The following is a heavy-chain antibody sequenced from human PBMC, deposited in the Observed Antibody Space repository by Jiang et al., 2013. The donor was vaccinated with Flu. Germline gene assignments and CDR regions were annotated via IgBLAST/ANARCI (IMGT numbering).Heavy chain of an antibody. CDR1: GYTFSSYA. CDR3: VTHLPAINKRDAFDI. J-gene: IGHJ3*02. CDR2: INTNTGNP. D-gene: IGHD1/OR15-1a*01. Sequence: QSGSELKKPGASVKISCKASGYTFSSYALNWVRQAPGQGLEWMGWINTNTGNPTFAQGFTGRFVFSLETSVSTAYLQISSLKAEDTAVYYCVTHLPAINKRDAFDIWGQGTMVTVSS. V-gene: IGHV7-4-1*02.